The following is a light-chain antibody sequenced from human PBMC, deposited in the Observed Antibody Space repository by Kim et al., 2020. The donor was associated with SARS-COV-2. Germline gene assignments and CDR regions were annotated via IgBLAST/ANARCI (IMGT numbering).Light chain of an antibody. V-gene: IGKV1-39*01. CDR2: AVS. CDR3: QQSYTIPT. Sequence: SVSVGDRFTITCRASQIIDRYLNWYQHKPGKPPNLLIYAVSNLQSGVPSRFSGSGSGRDFTLTISGLQPEDSATYYCQQSYTIPTFGQGTRLEIK. CDR1: QIIDRY. J-gene: IGKJ5*01.